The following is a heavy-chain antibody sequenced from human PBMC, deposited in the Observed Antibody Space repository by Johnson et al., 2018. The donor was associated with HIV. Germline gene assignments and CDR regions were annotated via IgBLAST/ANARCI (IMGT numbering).Heavy chain of an antibody. CDR3: ARHKAVSDAFDI. D-gene: IGHD5/OR15-5a*01. V-gene: IGHV3-11*01. Sequence: QMQLVESGGGLVQPGGSLRLSCAASGFTFSDYYMSWIRQAPGKGLEWVSYISSSGSTIYYADSVKGLFTISRDNAKNSLYLQMNSLRAEDTAVYYCARHKAVSDAFDIWGQGTMVTFSS. CDR1: GFTFSDYY. J-gene: IGHJ3*02. CDR2: ISSSGSTI.